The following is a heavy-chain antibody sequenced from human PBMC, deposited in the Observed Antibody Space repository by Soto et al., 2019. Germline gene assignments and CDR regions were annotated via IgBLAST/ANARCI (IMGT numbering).Heavy chain of an antibody. J-gene: IGHJ4*02. V-gene: IGHV4-30-2*01. CDR1: GGSISSGGYS. CDR2: IYHSGST. D-gene: IGHD4-17*01. Sequence: LSLTCAVSGGSISSGGYSWSWIRQPPGKGLEWIGYIYHSGSTYYNPSLKSRVTISVDRSKNQFSLKLSSVTAADTAVYYCAGSTVTTFYFDYWGQGTLVTVSS. CDR3: AGSTVTTFYFDY.